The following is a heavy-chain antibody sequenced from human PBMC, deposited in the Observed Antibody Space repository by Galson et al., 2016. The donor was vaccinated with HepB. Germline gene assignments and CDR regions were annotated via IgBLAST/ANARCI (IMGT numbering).Heavy chain of an antibody. J-gene: IGHJ4*02. V-gene: IGHV3-7*03. Sequence: SLRLSCAASGFTFSNFWMNWVRQAPGKGLEWVANIKADGSEKYYVDSVKGRFTISSDNAKNTVYLHMDGLRAEDTAVYYCGTLPNRNDFDFWGQGTQVTVSS. CDR2: IKADGSEK. CDR1: GFTFSNFW. CDR3: GTLPNRNDFDF. D-gene: IGHD1-14*01.